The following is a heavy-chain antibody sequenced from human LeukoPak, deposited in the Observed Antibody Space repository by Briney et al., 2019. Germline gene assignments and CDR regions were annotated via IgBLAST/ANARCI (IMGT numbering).Heavy chain of an antibody. D-gene: IGHD6-13*01. CDR1: GYSISRGYY. V-gene: IGHV4-38-2*02. CDR3: ASSPGYSSSWENWFDP. Sequence: SETLSLTCTVSGYSISRGYYWGWIRQPPGKGLEWIGSIYHSGSTYYSPSLKSRVTISVDTSKNQFSLKLSSVTAADTAVYYCASSPGYSSSWENWFDPWGQGTLATVSS. J-gene: IGHJ5*02. CDR2: IYHSGST.